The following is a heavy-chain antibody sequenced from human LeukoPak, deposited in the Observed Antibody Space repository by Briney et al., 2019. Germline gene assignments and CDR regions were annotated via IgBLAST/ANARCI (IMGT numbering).Heavy chain of an antibody. V-gene: IGHV1-3*01. D-gene: IGHD6-19*01. CDR2: STGHTGDT. CDR3: ARSGLYSSSWRTSDF. CDR1: GYIFNGFD. J-gene: IGHJ4*02. Sequence: ASVKFYCKASGYIFNGFDLQCMRQAPGQRLELMGWSTGHTGDTRYSQTFQDRITLTRDTSASTGYMELTSLTSEDTAVYYCARSGLYSSSWRTSDFWGQGTLVTVSS.